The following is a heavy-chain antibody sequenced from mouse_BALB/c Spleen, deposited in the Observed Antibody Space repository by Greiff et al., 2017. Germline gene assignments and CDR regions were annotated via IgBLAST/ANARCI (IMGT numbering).Heavy chain of an antibody. CDR3: AREYGNYGTYAMDY. D-gene: IGHD2-1*01. Sequence: VMLVESGPGLVAPSQSLSITCTVSGFSLTSYGVHWVRQPPGKGLEWLGVIWAGGSTNYNSALMSRLSISKDNSKSQVFLKMNSLQTDDTAMYYCAREYGNYGTYAMDYWGQGTSVTVSS. CDR1: GFSLTSYG. J-gene: IGHJ4*01. V-gene: IGHV2-9*02. CDR2: IWAGGST.